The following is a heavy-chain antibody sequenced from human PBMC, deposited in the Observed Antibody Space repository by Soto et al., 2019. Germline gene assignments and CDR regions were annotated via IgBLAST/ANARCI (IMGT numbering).Heavy chain of an antibody. CDR1: GGTFSSYA. J-gene: IGHJ4*02. CDR3: ARDAYYYDSSGYYYVPDFDY. V-gene: IGHV1-69*13. Sequence: ASVKVSCKASGGTFSSYAISWVRQAPGQGLEWMGGIIPIFGTANYAQKFQGRVTITADESTSTAYMELSSLRSEDTAVYYCARDAYYYDSSGYYYVPDFDYWGQGTLVTVSS. D-gene: IGHD3-22*01. CDR2: IIPIFGTA.